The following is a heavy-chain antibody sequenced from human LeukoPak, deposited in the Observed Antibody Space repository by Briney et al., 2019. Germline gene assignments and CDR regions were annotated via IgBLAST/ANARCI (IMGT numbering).Heavy chain of an antibody. Sequence: GGSLRLSCAASGFTFSSYGMHWVRQAPGKGLQWGAVISYDGSNKYYADSVKGRFTISRDNSKNTLYLQMNSLRAEDTAVYYCARGWAVAGNPNWFDPWGQGTLVTVSS. CDR1: GFTFSSYG. V-gene: IGHV3-30*03. CDR2: ISYDGSNK. D-gene: IGHD6-19*01. CDR3: ARGWAVAGNPNWFDP. J-gene: IGHJ5*02.